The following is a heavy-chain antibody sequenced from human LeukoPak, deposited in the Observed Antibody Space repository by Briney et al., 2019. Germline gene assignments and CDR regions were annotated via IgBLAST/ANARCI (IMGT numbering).Heavy chain of an antibody. CDR1: GFSVSDYY. J-gene: IGHJ4*02. D-gene: IGHD6-19*01. Sequence: GGSLRLSCAASGFSVSDYYMTWIRQAPGKGLEWVSYIGSSSSGTPIYYPDSVRGRFTISRDTAKNSLYLQMNSLTAEDTAIYYCARENQFSTGWTPPGYWGQGTLVAASS. CDR2: IGSSSSGTPI. V-gene: IGHV3-11*01. CDR3: ARENQFSTGWTPPGY.